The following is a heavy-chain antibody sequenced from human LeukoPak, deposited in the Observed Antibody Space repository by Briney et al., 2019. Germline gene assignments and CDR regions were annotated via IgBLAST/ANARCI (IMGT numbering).Heavy chain of an antibody. D-gene: IGHD3-3*01. CDR1: GGSISSGSYY. V-gene: IGHV4-61*02. CDR2: IYTSGST. Sequence: SETLSLTCTVSGGSISSGSYYWSWIRQPAGKGLEWIGRIYTSGSTNYNPSLKSRVTISVDTPKNQFSLKLSPVTAADTAVYYCARDRGLEGFDPWGQGTLVTVSS. CDR3: ARDRGLEGFDP. J-gene: IGHJ5*02.